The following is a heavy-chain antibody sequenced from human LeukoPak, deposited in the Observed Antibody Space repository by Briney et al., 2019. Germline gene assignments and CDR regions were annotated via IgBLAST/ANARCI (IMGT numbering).Heavy chain of an antibody. D-gene: IGHD6-13*01. Sequence: RGSLRLSCAASGFTFSTYWMHWVRQAPGKGLVWVSRINGDGGSRNYADSVKGRFTISRDNAKNTLYLQMSSLRVEDTAVYYCANASSHRTAAGGDYWGQGTLVTVST. CDR2: INGDGGSR. V-gene: IGHV3-74*01. J-gene: IGHJ4*02. CDR1: GFTFSTYW. CDR3: ANASSHRTAAGGDY.